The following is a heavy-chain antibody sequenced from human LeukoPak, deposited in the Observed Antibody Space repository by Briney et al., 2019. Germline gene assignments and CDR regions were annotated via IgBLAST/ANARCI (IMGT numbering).Heavy chain of an antibody. V-gene: IGHV1-8*03. CDR3: ARAAAGVRYYYYYMDV. Sequence: ASVKVSCKASGYTFTSYDINWVRQATGQGLEWMGWMNPNSGNTGYAQKFQGRVTITRNTSISTAYMELSSLRSEDTAVYYCARAAAGVRYYYYYMDVWGKGTTVTVSS. CDR2: MNPNSGNT. CDR1: GYTFTSYD. J-gene: IGHJ6*03. D-gene: IGHD6-13*01.